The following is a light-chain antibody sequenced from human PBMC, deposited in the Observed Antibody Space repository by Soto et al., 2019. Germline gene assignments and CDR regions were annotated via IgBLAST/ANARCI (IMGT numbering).Light chain of an antibody. CDR3: SSYSDTDNFVI. V-gene: IGLV2-8*01. J-gene: IGLJ2*01. CDR1: SSDVGRHNY. Sequence: QSALTQPPSASGSPGQSVTISCTVTSSDVGRHNYVSWYQQHPGKAPKLLIFEVNKRPSGVPDRFSASTSGITASLTVSGLQPEDEAAYYCSSYSDTDNFVIFGGGTK. CDR2: EVN.